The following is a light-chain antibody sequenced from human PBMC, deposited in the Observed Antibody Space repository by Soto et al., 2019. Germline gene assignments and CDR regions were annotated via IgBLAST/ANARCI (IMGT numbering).Light chain of an antibody. CDR3: QQYGSSPPLT. CDR1: QSVSSSY. J-gene: IGKJ4*01. V-gene: IGKV3-20*01. CDR2: GAS. Sequence: ENVSTQSPGTLSLSPGERATLSCRASQSVSSSYLAWYQQKPGQAPRLLIYGASSRATGIPDRFSGSGSGTDFTLTISRLEPEDFAVYYCQQYGSSPPLTFGGGTKVDI.